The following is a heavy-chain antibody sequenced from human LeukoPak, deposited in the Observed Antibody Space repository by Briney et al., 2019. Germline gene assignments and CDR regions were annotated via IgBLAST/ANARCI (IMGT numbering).Heavy chain of an antibody. CDR3: ARDGSMVVVTYYFDY. CDR2: ISYDGSNK. D-gene: IGHD3-22*01. V-gene: IGHV3-30-3*01. J-gene: IGHJ4*02. CDR1: GFTFSSYA. Sequence: QPGGSLRLSCAASGFTFSSYAMHWVRQAPGKGLEWVAVISYDGSNKYYADSVKGRFTISRDNSKNTLYLQMNSLRAEDTAVYYCARDGSMVVVTYYFDYWGQGTLVTVSS.